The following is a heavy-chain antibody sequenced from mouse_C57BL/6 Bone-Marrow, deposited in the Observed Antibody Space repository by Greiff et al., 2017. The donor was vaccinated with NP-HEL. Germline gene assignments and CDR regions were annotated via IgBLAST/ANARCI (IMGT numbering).Heavy chain of an antibody. CDR1: GYTFTDYY. CDR3: ARDGRRWYFDV. Sequence: VQLQQSGPELVKPGASVKISCKASGYTFTDYYMNWVKQSHGKSLEWIGDINPNNGGTSYNQKFKGKATLTVDKSSSTAYMELRSLTSEDSAVYYCARDGRRWYFDVWGTGTTVTVSS. D-gene: IGHD1-1*01. J-gene: IGHJ1*03. CDR2: INPNNGGT. V-gene: IGHV1-26*01.